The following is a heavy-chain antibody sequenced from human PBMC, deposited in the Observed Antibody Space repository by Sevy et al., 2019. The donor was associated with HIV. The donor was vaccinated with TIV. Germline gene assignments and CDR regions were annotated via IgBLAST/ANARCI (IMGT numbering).Heavy chain of an antibody. CDR2: ISYDGSNK. V-gene: IGHV3-30*18. Sequence: GGSLRLSCAASGFTFSSYGMHWVRQAPGKGLEWVAVISYDGSNKYYADSVKGRFTISRDNSKNTLYLQMNSLRAEDTAVYYCAKEEESAVAGINWFDPWGQGTLVTVSS. J-gene: IGHJ5*02. CDR3: AKEEESAVAGINWFDP. D-gene: IGHD6-19*01. CDR1: GFTFSSYG.